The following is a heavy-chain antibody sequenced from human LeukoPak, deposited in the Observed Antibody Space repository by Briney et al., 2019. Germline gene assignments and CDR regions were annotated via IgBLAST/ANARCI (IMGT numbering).Heavy chain of an antibody. CDR3: ARVVASTSIDS. J-gene: IGHJ4*02. V-gene: IGHV4-34*01. CDR1: GGSFSPYY. CDR2: INHSRST. Sequence: PSETLSLTCAVYGGSFSPYYWSWIRQSPDKGLEWIGEINHSRSTNYNPSLKSRVTISVDPSKNRFSLKLTSVTAADTAVYYCARVVASTSIDSWGQGTLVTVSS. D-gene: IGHD2-15*01.